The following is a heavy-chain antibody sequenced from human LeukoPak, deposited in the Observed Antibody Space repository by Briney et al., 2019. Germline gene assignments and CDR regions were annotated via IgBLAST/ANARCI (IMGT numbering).Heavy chain of an antibody. Sequence: ASVKVSCKASGYTFTGYYMHWVRQAPGQGLEWMGWINPNSGGTNYAQKFQGRVTMTRDTSISTAYMELSRLRSDDTAVYYCARGSNDILYYYYYYMDVWGKGTTVTVSS. CDR2: INPNSGGT. D-gene: IGHD3-9*01. J-gene: IGHJ6*03. CDR3: ARGSNDILYYYYYYMDV. V-gene: IGHV1-2*02. CDR1: GYTFTGYY.